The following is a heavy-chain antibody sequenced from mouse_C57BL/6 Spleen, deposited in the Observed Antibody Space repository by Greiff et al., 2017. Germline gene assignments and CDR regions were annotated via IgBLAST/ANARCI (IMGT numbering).Heavy chain of an antibody. V-gene: IGHV1-61*01. Sequence: VQLQQPGAELVRPGSSVKLSCKASGYTFTSYWMDWVKQRPGQGLEWIGNIYPSDSETPYNQKFKDKATLTVDKSSSTAYLPLSSLTSEDSAVYYCARIDSKYVGYFDVWGTGTTVTVSS. CDR3: ARIDSKYVGYFDV. J-gene: IGHJ1*03. CDR1: GYTFTSYW. CDR2: IYPSDSET. D-gene: IGHD2-5*01.